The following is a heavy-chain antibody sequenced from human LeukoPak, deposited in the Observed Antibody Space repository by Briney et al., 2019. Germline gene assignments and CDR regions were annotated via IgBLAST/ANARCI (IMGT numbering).Heavy chain of an antibody. J-gene: IGHJ4*02. V-gene: IGHV4-59*12. CDR1: GGSISSYY. CDR3: AREGSFTGYFFDY. Sequence: SETLSLTCTVSGGSISSYYWSWIRQPPGKGLEWIGYIYYSGSTNYNPSLKSRVTISVDTSKNQFSLRLSSVTAADTAVYYCAREGSFTGYFFDYWGQGTLVTVSS. D-gene: IGHD1-26*01. CDR2: IYYSGST.